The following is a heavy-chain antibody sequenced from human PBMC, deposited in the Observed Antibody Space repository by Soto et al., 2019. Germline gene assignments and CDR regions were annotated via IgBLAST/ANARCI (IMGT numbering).Heavy chain of an antibody. CDR1: GGSISSDNYF. CDR3: ARGSQGAFLDS. D-gene: IGHD3-10*01. J-gene: IGHJ4*02. V-gene: IGHV4-30-4*01. Sequence: QVQLQESGPGLVKPSQTLSLTCTVSGGSISSDNYFWSWIRQPPGKGLEWIGYIYDSGSTYYNSSLKSRVTISIDTSKNQFSLELSSVTAADTAVYYCARGSQGAFLDSWGQGTLVPVSS. CDR2: IYDSGST.